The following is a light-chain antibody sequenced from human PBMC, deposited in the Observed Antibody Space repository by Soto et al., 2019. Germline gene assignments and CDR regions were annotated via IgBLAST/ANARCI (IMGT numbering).Light chain of an antibody. J-gene: IGKJ1*01. CDR1: QIIYSW. CDR2: KSS. Sequence: DIQMTQSPSTLSASVGDSVTITCRASQIIYSWLAWYQQKPGNAPKLLIYKSSTVERWVPSRFSGSGSETEFTLTINSLQPDDFATYYCLQYFDYYRTFGQGTKVEIK. V-gene: IGKV1-5*03. CDR3: LQYFDYYRT.